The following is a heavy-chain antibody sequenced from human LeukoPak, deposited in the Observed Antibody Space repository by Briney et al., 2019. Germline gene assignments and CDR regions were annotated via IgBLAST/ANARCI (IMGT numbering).Heavy chain of an antibody. D-gene: IGHD5-18*01. J-gene: IGHJ4*02. CDR3: AKDRGWTPMAIDY. V-gene: IGHV3-53*01. Sequence: GGSLRLSCAGSGFSVSSNFMSWVRQAPGKGLEWVSVIYTAGTTYYADSVKGRFTISRDNSKNTLYLQINNLRAEDTAVYYCAKDRGWTPMAIDYWGQGTLVTVSS. CDR2: IYTAGTT. CDR1: GFSVSSNF.